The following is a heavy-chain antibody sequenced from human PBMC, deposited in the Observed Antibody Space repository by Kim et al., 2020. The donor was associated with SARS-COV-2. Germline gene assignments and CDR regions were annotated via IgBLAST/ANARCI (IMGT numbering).Heavy chain of an antibody. CDR3: ARALYIYDSSGYDAFDI. CDR1: GFTFSSYG. J-gene: IGHJ3*02. V-gene: IGHV3-33*01. CDR2: IWYDGSNK. D-gene: IGHD3-22*01. Sequence: GGSLRLSCAASGFTFSSYGMHWVRQAPGKGLEWVAVIWYDGSNKYYADSVKGRFTISRDNSKNTLYLQMNSLRAEDTAVYYCARALYIYDSSGYDAFDIWGQGTMVTVSS.